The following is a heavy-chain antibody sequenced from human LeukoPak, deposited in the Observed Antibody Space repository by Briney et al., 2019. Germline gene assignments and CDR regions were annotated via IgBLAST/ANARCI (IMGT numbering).Heavy chain of an antibody. V-gene: IGHV4-31*03. CDR2: IYYSGST. D-gene: IGHD6-13*01. Sequence: SETLSLTCTVSGGSISSGGYYWSWIRQHPGKGLEWIGYIYYSGSTYYNPSLKSRVTISVDTSKNHFPLKLTSVTAADTAVYYCARRGTSWYDWFDPWGQGTLVTVSS. CDR3: ARRGTSWYDWFDP. J-gene: IGHJ5*02. CDR1: GGSISSGGYY.